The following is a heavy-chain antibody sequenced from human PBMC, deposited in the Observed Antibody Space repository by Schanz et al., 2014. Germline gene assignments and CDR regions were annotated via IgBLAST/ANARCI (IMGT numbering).Heavy chain of an antibody. Sequence: EVQLLESGGGLVQPGGSLRLSCAASGFPFNEYGMLWVRQAPGKGLEWVSSISSSSSYISYADSVKGRFTISRDNAKNSLYLQMNSLKTEDTAVYYCTTVERITIFEVVPYYYYYMDVWGKGTTXTVSS. CDR3: TTVERITIFEVVPYYYYYMDV. D-gene: IGHD3-3*01. V-gene: IGHV3-21*03. CDR2: ISSSSSYI. J-gene: IGHJ6*03. CDR1: GFPFNEYG.